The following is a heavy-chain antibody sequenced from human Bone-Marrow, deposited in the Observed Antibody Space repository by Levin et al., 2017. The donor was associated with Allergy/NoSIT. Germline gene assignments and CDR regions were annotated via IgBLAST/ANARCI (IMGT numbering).Heavy chain of an antibody. Sequence: SQTLSLTCTVSGGSISSSSYYWGWIRQPPGKGLEWIGSIYYSGSTYNNPSLKSRVTISVDTSKNQFSLKLSSVTAADTALYYCASLTTDYYYGVDVWGQGTTVTVSS. CDR1: GGSISSSSYY. CDR3: ASLTTDYYYGVDV. CDR2: IYYSGST. J-gene: IGHJ6*02. V-gene: IGHV4-39*01. D-gene: IGHD4-11*01.